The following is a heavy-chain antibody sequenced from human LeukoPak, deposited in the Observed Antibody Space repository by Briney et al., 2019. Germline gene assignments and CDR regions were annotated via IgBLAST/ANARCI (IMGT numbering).Heavy chain of an antibody. CDR1: GFTFISYW. V-gene: IGHV3-74*01. D-gene: IGHD3-10*01. CDR3: ANGDKKRITMVRGVMQPFDY. J-gene: IGHJ4*02. Sequence: GGSLRLSCAASGFTFISYWMHWVRQAPGKGLVWVSRINSDGSYTSYADSVKGRFTVSRDNSKNTLHLQMNSLRAEDTAVYYCANGDKKRITMVRGVMQPFDYWGQGTLVTVSS. CDR2: INSDGSYT.